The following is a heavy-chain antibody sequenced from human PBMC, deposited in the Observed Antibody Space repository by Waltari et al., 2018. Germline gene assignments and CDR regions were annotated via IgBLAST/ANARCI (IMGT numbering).Heavy chain of an antibody. V-gene: IGHV4-34*01. J-gene: IGHJ6*02. CDR1: GGSFSGYY. Sequence: QVQLQQWGAGLLKPSETLSLTCAVYGGSFSGYYWSWIRQPPGKGLGWIGEINHRGSTNYSPSLKSRVTISGDTAKNQFSLKLSSVTAADTAVYYCARGGAFLEWLTYYYYYYGMDVWGQGTTVTVSS. CDR2: INHRGST. D-gene: IGHD3-3*01. CDR3: ARGGAFLEWLTYYYYYYGMDV.